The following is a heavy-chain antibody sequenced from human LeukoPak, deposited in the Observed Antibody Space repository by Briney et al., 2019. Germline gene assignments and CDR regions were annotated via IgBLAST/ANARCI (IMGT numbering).Heavy chain of an antibody. CDR3: AKNVPKGWFGELLYAGIY. J-gene: IGHJ4*02. V-gene: IGHV4-59*08. D-gene: IGHD3-10*01. CDR1: GGSTSSDY. Sequence: SETLSLTCTVSGGSTSSDYWSWIRQSPGKGLEWVGYVYNSGDTGKNPSLKSRVTILLDTSKNQCSLKLTSVSAADTAVYYCAKNVPKGWFGELLYAGIYWGQGTLVTVSS. CDR2: VYNSGDT.